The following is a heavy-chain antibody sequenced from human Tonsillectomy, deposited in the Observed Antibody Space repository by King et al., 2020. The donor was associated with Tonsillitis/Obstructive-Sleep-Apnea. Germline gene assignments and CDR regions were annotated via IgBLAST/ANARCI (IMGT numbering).Heavy chain of an antibody. D-gene: IGHD6-19*01. CDR3: AKDGPAVVAGLREIDY. CDR1: GFTFSSYA. V-gene: IGHV3-23*04. J-gene: IGHJ4*02. Sequence: VQLVESGGGLVQPGGSLRLSGAASGFTFSSYAMSWVRQAPGKGLEWVSAISGSGGSTYYADSVKGRFTISRDNSKNTLYLQMNSLRAEDTAVYYCAKDGPAVVAGLREIDYWGQGTLVTVSS. CDR2: ISGSGGST.